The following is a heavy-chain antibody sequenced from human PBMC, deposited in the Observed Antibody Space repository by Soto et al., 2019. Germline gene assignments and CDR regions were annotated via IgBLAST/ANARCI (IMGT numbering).Heavy chain of an antibody. CDR2: INNDGSRT. J-gene: IGHJ4*02. CDR1: GFTFTDSW. Sequence: EVQLVESGGGLVQPGGSPRLSCVVSGFTFTDSWMYWVRQVPGEGLVWVSFINNDGSRTNYADSVKGRFTISRDNAKNTLYLQMNSLRAEDTAMYYCGKSRWSGSSLIDYWGQGTLVTVSS. D-gene: IGHD3-3*01. CDR3: GKSRWSGSSLIDY. V-gene: IGHV3-74*01.